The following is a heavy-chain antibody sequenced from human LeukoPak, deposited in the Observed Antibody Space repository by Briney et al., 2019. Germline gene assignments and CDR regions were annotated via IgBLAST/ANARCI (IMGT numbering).Heavy chain of an antibody. D-gene: IGHD2-15*01. CDR1: GASISNYY. CDR3: ARFGGSGDTRGYFDN. CDR2: IYNGGST. V-gene: IGHV4-4*07. J-gene: IGHJ4*02. Sequence: SETLSLTCVVSGASISNYYWSWIRQPAGKGPEWIGRIYNGGSTNYNSSLRSRITMSLDTSKNQFSLKLTSVTAADTAVYYCARFGGSGDTRGYFDNWGQGTLVTVSS.